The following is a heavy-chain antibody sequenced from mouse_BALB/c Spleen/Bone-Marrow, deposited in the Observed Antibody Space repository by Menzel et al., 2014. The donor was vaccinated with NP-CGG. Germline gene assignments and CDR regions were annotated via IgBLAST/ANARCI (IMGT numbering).Heavy chain of an antibody. D-gene: IGHD2-4*01. CDR1: GFTFSNFA. V-gene: IGHV5-6-5*01. CDR2: ISSGGSA. J-gene: IGHJ2*01. Sequence: DVMLVESGGGLVKPGGSLKLSCAASGFTFSNFAMSWVRQTPDKRLEWVASISSGGSAYYPDSVKGRLSISRDNARDILFLQMSSLRPEDTAMYYCARGYDYDFDYWGQGTTLTVSS. CDR3: ARGYDYDFDY.